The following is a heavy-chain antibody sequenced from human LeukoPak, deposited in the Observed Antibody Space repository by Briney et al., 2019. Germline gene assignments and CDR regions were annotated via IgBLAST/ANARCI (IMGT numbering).Heavy chain of an antibody. CDR1: GYTFTSYG. V-gene: IGHV1-18*01. CDR3: ARSGLGYCSSTSCYRYYYYYMDV. D-gene: IGHD2-2*01. Sequence: ASVKVSCKASGYTFTSYGISWVRQAPGQGLEWMGWISAYNGNTNYAQKLQGRVTMTTDTSTSTAYMELSRLRSDDTAVYYCARSGLGYCSSTSCYRYYYYYMDVWGKGTTVTVSS. J-gene: IGHJ6*03. CDR2: ISAYNGNT.